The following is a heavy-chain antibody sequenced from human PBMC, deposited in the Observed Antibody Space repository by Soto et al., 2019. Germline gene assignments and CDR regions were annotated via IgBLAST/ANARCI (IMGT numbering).Heavy chain of an antibody. D-gene: IGHD2-21*01. Sequence: PGESLKLSCTVSGYSFTSYWIGWVRQMPRKGLEWVWIIYTADSETRYSPSFKGQVTISADKSISTAYLQWSSLKASDTAMYYCARGHIQGPEEWFDPWGQGTLVTVSS. CDR2: IYTADSET. J-gene: IGHJ5*02. CDR3: ARGHIQGPEEWFDP. V-gene: IGHV5-51*01. CDR1: GYSFTSYW.